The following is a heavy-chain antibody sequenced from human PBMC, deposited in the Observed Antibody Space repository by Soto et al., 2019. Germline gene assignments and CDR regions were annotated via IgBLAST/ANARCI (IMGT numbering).Heavy chain of an antibody. CDR3: TRHVGGSYREPEYFQH. Sequence: EVQLVESGGGLVQPGGSLKLSCAASGSTFSGSAMHWVRQASGKGLEWVGRIRSKANSYATAYAASVKGRFTISRDDSKNTAYLQMNSLKTEDAAVYYCTRHVGGSYREPEYFQHWGKGTLVTVSS. CDR1: GSTFSGSA. V-gene: IGHV3-73*02. D-gene: IGHD1-26*01. CDR2: IRSKANSYAT. J-gene: IGHJ1*01.